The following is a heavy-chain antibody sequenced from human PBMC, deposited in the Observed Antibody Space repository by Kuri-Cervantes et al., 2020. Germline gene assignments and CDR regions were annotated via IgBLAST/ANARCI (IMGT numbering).Heavy chain of an antibody. CDR3: ARVGVLLWFGELSLDI. CDR2: ISAYNGNT. V-gene: IGHV1-18*01. CDR1: GYTFTSYG. J-gene: IGHJ3*02. Sequence: ASVKVSCKASGYTFTSYGISWVRQAPGQGLEWMGWISAYNGNTNYAQKLQGRVTMTTDTSTSTAYMELRSLRSDDTAVYYCARVGVLLWFGELSLDIWGQGTMVNVSS. D-gene: IGHD3-10*01.